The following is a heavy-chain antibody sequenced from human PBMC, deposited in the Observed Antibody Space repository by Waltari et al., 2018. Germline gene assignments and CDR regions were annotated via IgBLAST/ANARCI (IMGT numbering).Heavy chain of an antibody. D-gene: IGHD3-10*01. V-gene: IGHV4-4*07. CDR3: ARDQHLAASRGFGMDI. J-gene: IGHJ6*02. CDR2: VSHSGSS. Sequence: QVQLQESGPGLVKPLETLSLTCTVSDVLVINYYWSWIRQAAGKGLEWIGRVSHSGSSNYHPPLASRGHMSVDSSKNQFSLRLSAATAADTATYYCARDQHLAASRGFGMDIWGRGTSVTVSS. CDR1: DVLVINYY.